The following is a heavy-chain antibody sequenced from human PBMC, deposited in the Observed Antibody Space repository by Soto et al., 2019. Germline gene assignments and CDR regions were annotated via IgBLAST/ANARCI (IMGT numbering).Heavy chain of an antibody. D-gene: IGHD3-22*01. V-gene: IGHV4-30-2*01. CDR3: ASYSSGYYLDY. CDR1: GGSISSGGYS. CDR2: IYHSGST. Sequence: SETLSLTCAVSGGSISSGGYSWSWIRQPPGKGLEWIGYIYHSGSTYYNPSLKSRVTISVDRSKNQFSLELSSVTAADTAVYYCASYSSGYYLDYWGQGTLVTVSS. J-gene: IGHJ4*02.